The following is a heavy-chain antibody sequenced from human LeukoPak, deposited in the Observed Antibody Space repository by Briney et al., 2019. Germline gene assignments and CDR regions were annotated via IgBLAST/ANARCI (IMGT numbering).Heavy chain of an antibody. J-gene: IGHJ5*02. Sequence: SVKVSCKASGGTFSSYAISWLRQAPGQGLEWMGRIIPILGIANYAQKFQGRVTITADKSTSTAYMELSSLRSEDTAVYYCARGVATITVSVYRRYNWFDPWGQGTLVTVSS. CDR1: GGTFSSYA. CDR3: ARGVATITVSVYRRYNWFDP. CDR2: IIPILGIA. D-gene: IGHD5-12*01. V-gene: IGHV1-69*04.